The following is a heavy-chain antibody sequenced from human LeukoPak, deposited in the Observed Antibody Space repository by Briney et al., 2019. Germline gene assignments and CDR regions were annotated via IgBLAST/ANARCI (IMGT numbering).Heavy chain of an antibody. J-gene: IGHJ6*03. D-gene: IGHD6-13*01. CDR1: GFTFSYYY. CDR3: ARDAGGYYYMDV. CDR2: MSSSGSSI. V-gene: IGHV3-11*01. Sequence: GGSLRLSCAASGFTFSYYYIIWNRQAPGKGLERVSYMSSSGSSIYYADSVKGRFTISRDNATNSLYLQMNGLRADDTAVYYCARDAGGYYYMDVWGKGTTVTVSS.